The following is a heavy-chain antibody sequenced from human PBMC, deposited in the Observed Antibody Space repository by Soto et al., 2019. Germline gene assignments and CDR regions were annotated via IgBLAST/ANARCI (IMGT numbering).Heavy chain of an antibody. D-gene: IGHD3-22*01. CDR1: GDAHKEIS. J-gene: IGHJ4*02. CDR3: ARGSGYYYWDDY. V-gene: IGHV1-24*01. Sequence: GDAHKEISRRSARQAPGKGLEWMGGFDPEDGETIYAQKFQGRVTITRDTSASTAYMELSSLRSEDTAVYYCARGSGYYYWDDYWGQGTLVSVSS. CDR2: FDPEDGET.